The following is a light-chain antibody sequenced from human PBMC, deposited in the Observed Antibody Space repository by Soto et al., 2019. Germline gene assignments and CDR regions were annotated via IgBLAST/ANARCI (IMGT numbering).Light chain of an antibody. CDR2: VNSDGSH. V-gene: IGLV4-69*01. CDR3: QTWGSGIVV. CDR1: SGHSSYA. J-gene: IGLJ2*01. Sequence: QPVLTQSPSASASLGASVKLTCTLSSGHSSYAIAWHQQQPEKGPRCLMKVNSDGSHTKGDGIPDRFSGSSSGAERYLTISSLQSEDEADYYCQTWGSGIVVFGGGTKLTVL.